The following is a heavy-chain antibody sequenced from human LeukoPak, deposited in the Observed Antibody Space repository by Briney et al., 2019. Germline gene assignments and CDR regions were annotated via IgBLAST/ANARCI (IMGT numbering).Heavy chain of an antibody. V-gene: IGHV3-48*04. J-gene: IGHJ4*02. D-gene: IGHD3/OR15-3a*01. Sequence: GGSLRLSCAASGFTFSSYSMNWVRQAPGKGLEWVSYISSSSTIYYADSVKGRFTISRDNAKNSLYLQMNSLRAEDTAVYYCARTDFAVTFDYWGQGTLVTVSS. CDR2: ISSSSTI. CDR3: ARTDFAVTFDY. CDR1: GFTFSSYS.